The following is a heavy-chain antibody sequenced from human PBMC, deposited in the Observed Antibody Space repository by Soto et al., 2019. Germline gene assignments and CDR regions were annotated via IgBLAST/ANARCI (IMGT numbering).Heavy chain of an antibody. J-gene: IGHJ6*02. Sequence: EVQLLESGGGLVQPGGSLRLSCAASGFTFSSYAMSWVRQAPGKGLEWVSAISGSGGSTYYADSVKGRFTISRDNSKNTLYLQMNSLRAEDTAVYYCAKDLVDGYNYYYYYYGMDVWGQGTTVTVSS. CDR1: GFTFSSYA. V-gene: IGHV3-23*01. CDR3: AKDLVDGYNYYYYYYGMDV. CDR2: ISGSGGST. D-gene: IGHD5-12*01.